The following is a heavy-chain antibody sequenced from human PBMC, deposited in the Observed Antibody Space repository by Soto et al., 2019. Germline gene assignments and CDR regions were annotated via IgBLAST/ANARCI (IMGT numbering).Heavy chain of an antibody. CDR2: INHSGST. CDR3: ARSWISPAPGGWFDH. J-gene: IGHJ5*02. D-gene: IGHD2-2*03. Sequence: PSETLSLTCAVYGGSFSGYYWSWIRQPPGKGLEWIGEINHSGSTNYNPSLKSRVTISVDTSKNQFSLKLSSVTAADTAVYYCARSWISPAPGGWFDHWGQGTLVTVSS. CDR1: GGSFSGYY. V-gene: IGHV4-34*01.